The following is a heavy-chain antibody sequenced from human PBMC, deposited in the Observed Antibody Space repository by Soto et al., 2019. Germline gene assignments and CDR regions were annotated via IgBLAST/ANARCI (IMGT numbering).Heavy chain of an antibody. V-gene: IGHV4-61*01. Sequence: SETLSLTCTVSGGSVSSGSYYWSWIRQPPGKGLEWIGYIYYSGSTNYNPSLKSRVTISVDTSKNQFSLKLSSVTAADTAVYYCARSQKDYDFWSGLPTSNYMDVWAKGPRSPSP. D-gene: IGHD3-3*01. CDR1: GGSVSSGSYY. J-gene: IGHJ6*03. CDR2: IYYSGST. CDR3: ARSQKDYDFWSGLPTSNYMDV.